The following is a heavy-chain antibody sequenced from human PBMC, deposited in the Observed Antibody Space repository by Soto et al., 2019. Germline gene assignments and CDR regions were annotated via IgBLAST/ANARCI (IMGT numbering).Heavy chain of an antibody. D-gene: IGHD6-6*01. CDR3: ARQDSDSSRYWGLDV. J-gene: IGHJ6*02. Sequence: SQTLSLTCIISGDSVSANRGAWNWIRQSPSRGLEWLGRPYYRSKWYNDYAVSVKSRITINPDTSKNQFSLQLNSVTPEDTAVYYCARQDSDSSRYWGLDVWGQGTTVTVSS. CDR2: PYYRSKWYN. CDR1: GDSVSANRGA. V-gene: IGHV6-1*01.